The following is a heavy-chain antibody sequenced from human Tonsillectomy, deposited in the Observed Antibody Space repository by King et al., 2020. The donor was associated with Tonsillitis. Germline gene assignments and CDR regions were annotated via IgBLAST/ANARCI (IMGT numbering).Heavy chain of an antibody. J-gene: IGHJ4*02. Sequence: VQLVESGGGLVQPGGSLRLSCAASGFTFSTPVMSCGRQAPLKWLECGSVISGRVYSSDYAHSVRGWFSISSDISKNTLYLQMNRLRTDDTAVYYCARNGYFYHSSGFYYIDYFDSWGQGTLLTVSS. CDR1: GFTFSTPV. CDR2: ISGRVYSS. V-gene: IGHV3-23*04. D-gene: IGHD3-22*01. CDR3: ARNGYFYHSSGFYYIDYFDS.